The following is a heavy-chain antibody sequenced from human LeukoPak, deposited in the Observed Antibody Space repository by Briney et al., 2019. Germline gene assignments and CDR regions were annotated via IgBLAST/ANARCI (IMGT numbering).Heavy chain of an antibody. D-gene: IGHD3-22*01. CDR1: GFTFNSYW. J-gene: IGHJ1*01. V-gene: IGHV3-74*01. CDR2: IKCDGST. CDR3: ARAPSEIGGYYPEYFRH. Sequence: GGSLTLSCAPSGFTFNSYWMHCVRQSTGKGRVWLSCIKCDGSTIYADCVKGRFTISRDNAKNAVSLQMNSLRAEDTGVYYCARAPSEIGGYYPEYFRHWGQGTLVTVSS.